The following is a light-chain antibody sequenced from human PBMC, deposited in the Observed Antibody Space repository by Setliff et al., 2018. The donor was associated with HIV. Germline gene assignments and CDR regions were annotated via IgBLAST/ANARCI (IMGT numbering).Light chain of an antibody. CDR2: DVS. CDR3: SSYTSSSTYV. Sequence: QSALTQPASVSGSPGQSITISCSGTSSDVGSYNFVSWYQQHPGKAPQLIIYDVSQRPSGVSDRFSASKSGNTASLTISGLRAEDEADYYCSSYTSSSTYVFGLGTKVTVL. CDR1: SSDVGSYNF. J-gene: IGLJ1*01. V-gene: IGLV2-14*03.